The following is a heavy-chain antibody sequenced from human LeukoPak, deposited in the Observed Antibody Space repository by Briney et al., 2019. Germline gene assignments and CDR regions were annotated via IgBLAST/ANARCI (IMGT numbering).Heavy chain of an antibody. Sequence: SETLSLTCSVSGGSVSSSSYYWGWIRQPPGMGLEWIGGISHSGTNYNNPSLKSRVSISIDTSKNQFSLKLTSVTAADTAIYYCASLGTLRSWGQGTLVTVSS. CDR2: ISHSGTN. CDR1: GGSVSSSSYY. V-gene: IGHV4-39*01. J-gene: IGHJ5*02. CDR3: ASLGTLRS. D-gene: IGHD7-27*01.